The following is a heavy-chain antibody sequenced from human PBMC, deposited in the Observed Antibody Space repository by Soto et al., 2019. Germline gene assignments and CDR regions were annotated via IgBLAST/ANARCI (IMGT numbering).Heavy chain of an antibody. CDR2: IRTRTYGGTS. CDR1: GFTSRDYA. CDR3: SRGGYYTSTNDY. V-gene: IGHV3-49*03. J-gene: IGHJ4*02. Sequence: PGGSLRLSCRGSGFTSRDYAMTWFRQAPGKGLEWVGFIRTRTYGGTSEYAASVKGRFTISRDDSESVAYLQMDRLQVDDTAVYYCSRGGYYTSTNDYWGQRTLVTVSS. D-gene: IGHD3-3*01.